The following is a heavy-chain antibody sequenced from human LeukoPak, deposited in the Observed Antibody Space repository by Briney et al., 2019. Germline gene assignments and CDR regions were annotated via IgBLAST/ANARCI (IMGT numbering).Heavy chain of an antibody. CDR2: ISYDGGNK. CDR1: GFTFSSYG. D-gene: IGHD6-13*01. Sequence: GGSLRLSCAASGFTFSSYGIHCVRQAPGKGLEWVAVISYDGGNKYYADSVKGRFTISRDNSKNTLYLQMNSLRAEDTAVYYCAKGVYSSSWYGSFDYWGQGTLVTVSS. J-gene: IGHJ4*02. V-gene: IGHV3-30*18. CDR3: AKGVYSSSWYGSFDY.